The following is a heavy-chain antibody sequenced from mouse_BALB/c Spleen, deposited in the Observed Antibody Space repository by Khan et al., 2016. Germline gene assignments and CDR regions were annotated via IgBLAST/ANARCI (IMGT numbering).Heavy chain of an antibody. V-gene: IGHV1-80*01. D-gene: IGHD4-1*01. CDR1: GYAFSSYW. CDR3: ARWGLGWDGYFDV. Sequence: QVQLKQSGAELVRPGSSVKISCRASGYAFSSYWLNWVKQRPGQGLEWIGQIYPGDGDTTYNGKFRGKATLTADTSSSTAYMPLSSLTSEDSAVFFCARWGLGWDGYFDVWGAGTTVTVSS. J-gene: IGHJ1*01. CDR2: IYPGDGDT.